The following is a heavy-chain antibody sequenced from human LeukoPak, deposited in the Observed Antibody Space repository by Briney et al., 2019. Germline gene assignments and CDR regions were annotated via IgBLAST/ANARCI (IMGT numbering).Heavy chain of an antibody. Sequence: ASVKVSCKASGYTFSAYCMHWVRQAPGQGLEWMGWINPKSGGTNYAQQFQDRVTMTRNTSISSTYMELSRLKSDDTAVYYCVRDLGISGWYAPPLGYFDSWGQGTLVTVSS. J-gene: IGHJ4*02. V-gene: IGHV1-2*02. D-gene: IGHD6-19*01. CDR3: VRDLGISGWYAPPLGYFDS. CDR2: INPKSGGT. CDR1: GYTFSAYC.